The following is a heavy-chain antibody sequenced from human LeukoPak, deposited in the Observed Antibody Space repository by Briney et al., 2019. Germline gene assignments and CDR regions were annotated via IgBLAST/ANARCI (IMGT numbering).Heavy chain of an antibody. J-gene: IGHJ3*02. CDR2: INSDGSST. CDR3: ARGRWYDYVWGSYRQDAFDI. D-gene: IGHD3-16*02. CDR1: GFTFSSYW. V-gene: IGHV3-74*01. Sequence: GGSLRLSCAASGFTFSSYWMHWVRQAPGKGLVWVSRINSDGSSTSYADSVKGRFTISRDNAKNTLYLQMNSLRAEDTAVYYCARGRWYDYVWGSYRQDAFDIWGQGTMVTVSS.